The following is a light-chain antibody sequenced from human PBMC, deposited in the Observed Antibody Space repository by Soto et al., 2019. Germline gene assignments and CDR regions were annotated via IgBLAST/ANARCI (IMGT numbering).Light chain of an antibody. J-gene: IGKJ4*01. CDR3: QQYGTSPPT. CDR1: QTVGSRY. Sequence: EIVLTRSPGTLSWSPVVGARRAGMPSQTVGSRYLAWYQQKPGQAPRLLIYGASDRATGIPDRFRGSGSGTDFTLTISRLEPEDSAVFYCQQYGTSPPTFGGGTKVDIK. V-gene: IGKV3-20*01. CDR2: GAS.